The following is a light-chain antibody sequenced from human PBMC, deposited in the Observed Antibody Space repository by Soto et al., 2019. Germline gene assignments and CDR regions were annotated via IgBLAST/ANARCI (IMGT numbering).Light chain of an antibody. CDR1: SSNIGNNA. CDR2: YDD. Sequence: QSVLTQPPSVSEAPRQRVTISCSGSSSNIGNNAVNWYQQLPGQAPKLLIYYDDLLPSGVSDRFSGSKSGTSASLAISGLLSEDEADYYCAAWDDSLNGPVFGGGTKLTVL. J-gene: IGLJ2*01. CDR3: AAWDDSLNGPV. V-gene: IGLV1-36*01.